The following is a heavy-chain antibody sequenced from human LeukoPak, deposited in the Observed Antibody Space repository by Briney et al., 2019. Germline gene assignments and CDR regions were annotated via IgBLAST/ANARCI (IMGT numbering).Heavy chain of an antibody. J-gene: IGHJ4*02. D-gene: IGHD1-1*01. CDR1: GFTFSGHW. Sequence: GGSLRLSCTASGFTFSGHWIHWVRQAPGMGLVWVSRINERGTDSMYAESVKGRFTISRDNAKNTVYLQMNSLRAEDTAIYYCVRDETLWTLDWWGQGTLVSVSS. CDR3: VRDETLWTLDW. CDR2: INERGTDS. V-gene: IGHV3-74*03.